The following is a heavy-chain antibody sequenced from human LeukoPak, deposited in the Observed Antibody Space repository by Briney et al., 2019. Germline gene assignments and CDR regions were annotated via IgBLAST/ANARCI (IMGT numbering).Heavy chain of an antibody. CDR3: ARGQWSYYYYMDV. D-gene: IGHD6-19*01. Sequence: PGASVKVSCKASGYTFTGYYMHWVRQAPGQGLEWMGRINPNSGNTGYAQKFQGRVTMTRNTSISTAYMELSSLRSEDTAVYYCARGQWSYYYYMDVWGKGTTVTVSS. CDR2: INPNSGNT. J-gene: IGHJ6*03. V-gene: IGHV1-8*02. CDR1: GYTFTGYY.